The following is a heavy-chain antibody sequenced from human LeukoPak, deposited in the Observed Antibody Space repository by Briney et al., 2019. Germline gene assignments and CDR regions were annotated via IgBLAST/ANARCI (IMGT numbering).Heavy chain of an antibody. D-gene: IGHD5-12*01. CDR3: ARAWGKYSGYFDY. V-gene: IGHV3-7*01. CDR2: IKQDGSDK. CDR1: GFTFTKYW. J-gene: IGHJ4*02. Sequence: GDSLRLSCAASGFTFTKYWMTWVRQAPGKGLEWVGNIKQDGSDKNYMDSVKGRFTISRDNTKNSVYLQMSSLRAEDTAVYYCARAWGKYSGYFDYWGQGTLVTVSS.